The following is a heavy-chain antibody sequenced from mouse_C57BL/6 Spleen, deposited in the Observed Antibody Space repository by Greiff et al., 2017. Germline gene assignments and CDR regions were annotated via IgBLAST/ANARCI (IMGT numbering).Heavy chain of an antibody. CDR3: ARDDYDVGY. D-gene: IGHD2-4*01. CDR1: GYAFSSYW. CDR2: IYPGDGDT. V-gene: IGHV1-80*01. Sequence: QVHVKQSGAELVKPGASVKISCKASGYAFSSYWMNWVKQRPGKGLEWIGQIYPGDGDTNYNGKLKGKATLNADKSSSTAYMQLSSLTSEDSAVYFCARDDYDVGYWGQGTTLTVSS. J-gene: IGHJ2*01.